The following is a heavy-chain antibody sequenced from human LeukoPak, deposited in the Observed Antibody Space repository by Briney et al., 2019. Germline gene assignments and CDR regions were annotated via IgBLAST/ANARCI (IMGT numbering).Heavy chain of an antibody. CDR1: GGTFSSYA. D-gene: IGHD5-24*01. CDR3: ARQERFSGALYNWFDP. J-gene: IGHJ5*02. Sequence: SVKVSCKASGGTFSSYAISWVRQAPGQGLEWMGGITPIFGTANYAQKFQGRVTITTDESTSTAYMELSSLRSEDTAVYYCARQERFSGALYNWFDPWGQGTLVTVSS. V-gene: IGHV1-69*05. CDR2: ITPIFGTA.